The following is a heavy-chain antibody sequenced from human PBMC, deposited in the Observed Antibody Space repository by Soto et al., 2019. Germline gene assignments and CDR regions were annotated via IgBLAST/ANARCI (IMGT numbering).Heavy chain of an antibody. Sequence: GGSVRLARAAHGFAFSASGLHWVRQAPGKGREWVAAISYDGNEKYYADSLQGRFTIPRDNSKNALYLTVNSLRAEDTKFYYCAKEKFMRGPSPLSAMDLSGQGTTVTVSS. CDR3: AKEKFMRGPSPLSAMDL. J-gene: IGHJ6*02. V-gene: IGHV3-30*18. D-gene: IGHD3-16*01. CDR1: GFAFSASG. CDR2: ISYDGNEK.